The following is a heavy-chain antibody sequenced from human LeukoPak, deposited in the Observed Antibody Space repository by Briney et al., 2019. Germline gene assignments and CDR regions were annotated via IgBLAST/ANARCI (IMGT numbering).Heavy chain of an antibody. CDR1: GFTFRTFP. D-gene: IGHD3-10*01. J-gene: IGHJ3*02. CDR2: IIAGGDIT. V-gene: IGHV3-23*01. Sequence: GGSLRLSCAASGFTFRTFPMGWVRQAPGKGLEWVSAIIAGGDITFYSDSVRGRFTISRDNSKETLYLQMNSLRAEDTALYYCAKSLFTSAHGSGRAFDIWGQGTMVTVSS. CDR3: AKSLFTSAHGSGRAFDI.